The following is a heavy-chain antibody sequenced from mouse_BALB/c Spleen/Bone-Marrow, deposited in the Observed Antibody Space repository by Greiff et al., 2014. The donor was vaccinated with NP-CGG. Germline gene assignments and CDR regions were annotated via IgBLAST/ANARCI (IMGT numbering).Heavy chain of an antibody. V-gene: IGHV1S81*02. Sequence: QVQLKESGAELVKPGASVKLSCKASGYTFTSYWMHWVKQRPGQGLEWIGEINPSNGRTNYNEKFKIKATLTVDKSSSTAYMQLSSLTSEDSAVYYCASYRGAYWGQGTLVTASA. CDR3: ASYRGAY. D-gene: IGHD2-12*01. CDR1: GYTFTSYW. J-gene: IGHJ3*01. CDR2: INPSNGRT.